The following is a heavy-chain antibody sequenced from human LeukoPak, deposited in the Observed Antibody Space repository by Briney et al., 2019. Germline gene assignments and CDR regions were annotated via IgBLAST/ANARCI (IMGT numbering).Heavy chain of an antibody. D-gene: IGHD3-10*01. CDR3: ARGARFFACYDY. CDR1: DGSISGDNYY. CDR2: IYNGGTT. J-gene: IGHJ4*02. V-gene: IGHV4-31*03. Sequence: SETLSLTCTVSDGSISGDNYYWSWIRQLPGKGLEWIGYIYNGGTTYYNPSLKSRVIISVDTSKNQFSLKLKSVTAADTAMYYCARGARFFACYDYWGQGTLVTVSS.